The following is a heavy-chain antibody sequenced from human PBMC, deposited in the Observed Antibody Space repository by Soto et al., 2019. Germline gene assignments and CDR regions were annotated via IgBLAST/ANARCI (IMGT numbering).Heavy chain of an antibody. D-gene: IGHD3-9*01. Sequence: PGGSLRLSCAAPGFTFSSYSMNWVRQAPGKGLEWVSYISSSSSTIYYADSVKGRFTISRDNAKNSLYLQMNSLRDEDTAVYYCARDIYDSPFPMYYYYGMDVWGQGTTVTVSS. V-gene: IGHV3-48*02. J-gene: IGHJ6*02. CDR3: ARDIYDSPFPMYYYYGMDV. CDR1: GFTFSSYS. CDR2: ISSSSSTI.